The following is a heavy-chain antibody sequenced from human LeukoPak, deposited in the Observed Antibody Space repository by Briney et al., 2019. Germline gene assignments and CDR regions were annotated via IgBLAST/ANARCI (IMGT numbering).Heavy chain of an antibody. J-gene: IGHJ5*02. CDR2: VSGSGGST. V-gene: IGHV3-23*01. D-gene: IGHD6-6*01. CDR1: GFTFSNYV. Sequence: HPGGSLRLSCAASGFTFSNYVMTWVRQAPGKGLEWVSSVSGSGGSTHYADSVKGRFTISRDNSKNTLYLQMNSLRAEDTAVYYRAKGAPYSSSLSNYFDPWGQGTRVTVSS. CDR3: AKGAPYSSSLSNYFDP.